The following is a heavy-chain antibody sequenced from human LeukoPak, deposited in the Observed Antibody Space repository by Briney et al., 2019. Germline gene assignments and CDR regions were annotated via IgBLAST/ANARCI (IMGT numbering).Heavy chain of an antibody. CDR1: RFTLTSYA. V-gene: IGHV3-23*01. D-gene: IGHD2-15*01. CDR3: AKGRDTSGRQNFDI. CDR2: ITSSGDGT. Sequence: GGSLRLSCEASRFTLTSYAMHWVRQAPGKGLEWVSSITSSGDGTFYTDSLSGRFTISRDNAKKVVFLQMKSLRRGDAALYYCAKGRDTSGRQNFDIWGQGTLVTVSS. J-gene: IGHJ4*02.